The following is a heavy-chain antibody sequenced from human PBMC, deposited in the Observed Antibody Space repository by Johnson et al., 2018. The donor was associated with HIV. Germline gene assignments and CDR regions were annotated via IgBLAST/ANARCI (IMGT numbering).Heavy chain of an antibody. CDR3: ARTTIFGVVINDAFDI. CDR2: ISNDGSNK. J-gene: IGHJ3*02. CDR1: GFTFNSYG. Sequence: QVQLVESGGGVVQPGRSLRLSCAASGFTFNSYGMHWVRQAPGKGLEWVAIISNDGSNKYYADSVKGRFTISRDNSKNTLYLQMNSLRAEDTAVYYCARTTIFGVVINDAFDIWGQGTMVTVSS. V-gene: IGHV3-30*03. D-gene: IGHD3-3*01.